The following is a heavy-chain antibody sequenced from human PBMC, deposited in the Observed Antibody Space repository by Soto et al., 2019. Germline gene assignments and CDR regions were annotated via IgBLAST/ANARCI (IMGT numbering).Heavy chain of an antibody. J-gene: IGHJ4*02. CDR1: GYMFTSYW. Sequence: GESLKISCHDSGYMFTSYWIAWVRQMPGKGLEWMGVIYPDDSDTKYSPSFQGQVTISADESISTAYLQWGNLKASDTAIYYCARLRIQSGDFRSFDYWGPGTLVTVSS. CDR3: ARLRIQSGDFRSFDY. V-gene: IGHV5-51*01. D-gene: IGHD1-1*01. CDR2: IYPDDSDT.